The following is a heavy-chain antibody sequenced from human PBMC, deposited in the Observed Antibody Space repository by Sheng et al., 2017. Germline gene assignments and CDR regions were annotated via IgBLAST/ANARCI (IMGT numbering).Heavy chain of an antibody. CDR1: GFSFNSFA. J-gene: IGHJ4*02. CDR3: AKGASLDH. CDR2: ISYDGSDK. Sequence: QVELVESGGGVVQPGRSLRLSCAASGFSFNSFAMHWVRQAPGKGLEWVAIISYDGSDKYYTDSVKGRFTISRDNSKNTLYLQMNSLRVEDTAVYFCAKGASLDHWGQGTLVTVSS. V-gene: IGHV3-30*18.